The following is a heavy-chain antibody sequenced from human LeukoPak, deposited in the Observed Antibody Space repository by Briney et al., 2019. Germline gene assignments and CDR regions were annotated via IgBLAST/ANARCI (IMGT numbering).Heavy chain of an antibody. V-gene: IGHV3-23*01. CDR2: ISERGGSI. D-gene: IGHD1-7*01. CDR3: ARKAHDNNGNFWFDP. CDR1: GFTFSSYP. Sequence: PGGSLRLSCATSGFTFSSYPMSWVRQAPGKGLEWVSAISERGGSIYYADAVKGRFTITRDNSKNTLYLQMNSLRAEDSAVYYCARKAHDNNGNFWFDPWGQGTLVTVSS. J-gene: IGHJ5*02.